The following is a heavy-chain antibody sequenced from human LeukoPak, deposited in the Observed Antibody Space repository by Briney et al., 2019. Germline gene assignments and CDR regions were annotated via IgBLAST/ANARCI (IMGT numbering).Heavy chain of an antibody. CDR1: GYSFTSYW. J-gene: IGHJ4*02. D-gene: IGHD4-17*01. V-gene: IGHV5-51*01. CDR3: ARQASSNGYGDYSGY. Sequence: LGESLKISCKGSGYSFTSYWIGWVRQMPGKGLEWMGIIYPGDSDTRYSPSFQGLVTISADKSISTAYLQWSSLKASDTAMYYCARQASSNGYGDYSGYWGQGTLVTVSS. CDR2: IYPGDSDT.